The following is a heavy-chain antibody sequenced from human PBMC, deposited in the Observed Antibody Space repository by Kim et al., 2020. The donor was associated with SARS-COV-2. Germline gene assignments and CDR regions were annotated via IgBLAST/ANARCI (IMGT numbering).Heavy chain of an antibody. CDR3: AKGYRQLLRGGWLAGSD. CDR2: ISYDGSNK. J-gene: IGHJ4*02. D-gene: IGHD2-15*01. CDR1: GFTFSSYG. V-gene: IGHV3-30*18. Sequence: GGSLRLSCAASGFTFSSYGMHWVRQAPGKGLEWVAVISYDGSNKYYADSVKGRFTISRDNSKNTLYLQMNSLRAEDTAVYYCAKGYRQLLRGGWLAGSDWGQGTLVTVSS.